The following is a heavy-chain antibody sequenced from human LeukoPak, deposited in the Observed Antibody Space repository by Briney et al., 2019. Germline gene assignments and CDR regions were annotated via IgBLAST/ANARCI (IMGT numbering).Heavy chain of an antibody. V-gene: IGHV3-33*05. J-gene: IGHJ3*02. CDR3: ARVKAGRVIPKHAFDI. Sequence: QSGGSLRLSCVASGFTLSTYGMHWLRQAPGKGLEWVAVMTYDGNNQYYADSVKGRFSVSRDNSRNTLYLQMNSLRAEDTAVYYCARVKAGRVIPKHAFDIWGQGTMVTVSS. CDR2: MTYDGNNQ. D-gene: IGHD3-10*01. CDR1: GFTLSTYG.